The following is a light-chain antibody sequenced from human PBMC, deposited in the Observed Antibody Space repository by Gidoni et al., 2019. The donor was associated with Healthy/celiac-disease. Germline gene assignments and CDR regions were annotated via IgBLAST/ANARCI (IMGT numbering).Light chain of an antibody. CDR1: QSVSSSY. CDR2: GAS. J-gene: IGKJ4*01. V-gene: IGKV3-20*01. CDR3: QQYGSSPPLT. Sequence: ESVLTQYPGTLSLSPGERATLSCRASQSVSSSYLAWYQQKPGQAPRLLIYGASSRATGIPDRFSGSGSGTDFTLTISRLEPEDFAVYYCQQYGSSPPLTFGGGTKVEIK.